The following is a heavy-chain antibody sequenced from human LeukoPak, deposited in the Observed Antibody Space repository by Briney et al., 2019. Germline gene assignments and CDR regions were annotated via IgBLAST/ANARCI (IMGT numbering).Heavy chain of an antibody. D-gene: IGHD3-22*01. CDR3: ARARYNYYDSSGYYPLDY. J-gene: IGHJ4*02. CDR1: GYTFTNYD. V-gene: IGHV1-8*03. Sequence: ASVKVSCKASGYTFTNYDINWVRQATGQGLEWMGWMNPNSGNTAYAQKFQGRVTITRNTSISTAYMELSSLRSEDTAVYYCARARYNYYDSSGYYPLDYWGQGTLVTVSS. CDR2: MNPNSGNT.